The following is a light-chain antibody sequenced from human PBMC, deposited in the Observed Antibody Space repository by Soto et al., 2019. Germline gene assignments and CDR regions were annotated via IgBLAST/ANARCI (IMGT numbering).Light chain of an antibody. CDR1: QRVGSNY. J-gene: IGKJ5*01. CDR3: HPDNIWRPGT. Sequence: FVLTQSRAAVSLSPGEIATLSCRSSQRVGSNYLAWYQQKPGRAPRLLIYGASSRATGIPDRFSGSGSGTEFTLTITNMQAEDTAMESGHPDNIWRPGTIARGTRLEIK. CDR2: GAS. V-gene: IGKV3-20*01.